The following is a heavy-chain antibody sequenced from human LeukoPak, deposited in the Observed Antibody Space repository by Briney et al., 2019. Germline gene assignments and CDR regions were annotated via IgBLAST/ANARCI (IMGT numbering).Heavy chain of an antibody. V-gene: IGHV1-2*02. CDR3: ARVALDRGNSERDDGVGYGYYYYGMDV. CDR2: INPNSGGT. D-gene: IGHD4-23*01. Sequence: ASVKVSCKASGYTFTGYYMHWVRQAPGQGLEWMGWINPNSGGTNYAQKFQGRVTITADESTSTAYMELSSLRSEDTAVYYCARVALDRGNSERDDGVGYGYYYYGMDVWGQGTTVTVSS. J-gene: IGHJ6*02. CDR1: GYTFTGYY.